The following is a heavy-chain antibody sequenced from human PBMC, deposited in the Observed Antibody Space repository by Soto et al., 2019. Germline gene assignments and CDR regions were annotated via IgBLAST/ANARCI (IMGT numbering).Heavy chain of an antibody. CDR2: TYYRSKWYN. CDR1: GDGVSSNSAA. Sequence: QVQLQQSGPGLVKPSQTLSLTCAISGDGVSSNSAAWNWIRQSPSRGLEWLGRTYYRSKWYNHYAVSVKSRISINPDTSKNHLSLQRNSVSPEDTAVYYCARGPVAIRKWFDSWGQGTLVIVS. J-gene: IGHJ5*01. V-gene: IGHV6-1*01. CDR3: ARGPVAIRKWFDS.